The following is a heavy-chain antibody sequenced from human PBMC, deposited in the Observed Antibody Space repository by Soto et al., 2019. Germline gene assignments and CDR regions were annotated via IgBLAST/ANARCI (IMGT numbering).Heavy chain of an antibody. CDR2: ISSSSSYI. CDR3: ARDTPLLPAGRHTYYYYMDV. J-gene: IGHJ6*03. CDR1: GFTFSSYS. D-gene: IGHD2-2*01. V-gene: IGHV3-21*01. Sequence: GGSLRLSCAASGFTFSSYSMNWVRQAPGKGLEWVSSISSSSSYIYYADSVKGRFTISRDNAKNSLYLQMNSLRAEDTAVYYCARDTPLLPAGRHTYYYYMDVWGKGTTVTVSS.